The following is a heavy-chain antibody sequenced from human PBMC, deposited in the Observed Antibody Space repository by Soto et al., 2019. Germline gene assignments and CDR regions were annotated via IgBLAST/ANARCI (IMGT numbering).Heavy chain of an antibody. CDR1: GYTFTSYY. Sequence: ASVKVSCKASGYTFTSYYMHCVRQAPGQGLEWMGLINPSGGSTSYAQNFQGRLTMTRDTSTSTVYMELSSLRSEDTAVYYCAREPYCISTSCSVGYLDYWGQGTLVTVS. CDR2: INPSGGST. CDR3: AREPYCISTSCSVGYLDY. D-gene: IGHD2-2*01. J-gene: IGHJ4*02. V-gene: IGHV1-46*01.